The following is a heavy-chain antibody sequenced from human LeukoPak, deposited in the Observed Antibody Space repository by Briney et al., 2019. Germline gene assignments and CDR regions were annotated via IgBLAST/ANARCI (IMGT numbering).Heavy chain of an antibody. V-gene: IGHV1-46*01. CDR1: GYTLTSSH. J-gene: IGHJ4*02. CDR3: AKDRGGSYSIDY. CDR2: INCGDGYT. D-gene: IGHD1-26*01. Sequence: ASVKVSCKAPGYTLTSSHAHWVRQAPGQGLEWMALINCGDGYTNYAQKLQGRVSVTRDTSTSTIYMELSGLRVEDTAIYYCAKDRGGSYSIDYWGQGALVTVSP.